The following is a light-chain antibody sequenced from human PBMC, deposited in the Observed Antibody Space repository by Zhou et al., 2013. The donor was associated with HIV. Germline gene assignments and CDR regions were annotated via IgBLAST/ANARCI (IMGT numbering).Light chain of an antibody. CDR2: TAS. J-gene: IGKJ4*01. V-gene: IGKV1-39*01. CDR1: QSISNY. Sequence: DIQMTQSPSPLSASVGDRVTITCRASQSISNYLNWYQQKPGKAPKLLIYTASSLQSGVPSRFSGSGSGTVFTLTISSLQPEDFATYYCQQSYSTPLTFGGGTKVEIK. CDR3: QQSYSTPLT.